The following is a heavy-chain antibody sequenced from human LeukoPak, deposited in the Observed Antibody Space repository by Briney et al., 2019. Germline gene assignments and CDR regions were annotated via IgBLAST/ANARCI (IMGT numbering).Heavy chain of an antibody. Sequence: SETLSLTCSVSGDSFSNYYWTWIRQPPGKGLEWIGYVYYSGSTNYNPSLKSRVTISVDTSKNQFSLKLSSVTAADTAVYYCARLGPTTVTTFLDYWGQGTLVTVSS. V-gene: IGHV4-59*08. CDR3: ARLGPTTVTTFLDY. J-gene: IGHJ4*02. CDR2: VYYSGST. D-gene: IGHD4-11*01. CDR1: GDSFSNYY.